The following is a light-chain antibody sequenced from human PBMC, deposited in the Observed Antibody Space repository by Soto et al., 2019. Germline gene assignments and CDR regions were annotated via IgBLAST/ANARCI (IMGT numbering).Light chain of an antibody. V-gene: IGKV3-20*01. CDR1: QTITSRY. J-gene: IGKJ3*01. Sequence: EIVLTQSPGTLSLSPGERATLSCRASQTITSRYVAWYQQKLDQAPRLLIYGASNRATGIPDRFSGSGSGTDFTLTINSLEPEDFAVYYCQQYDNSPLTFGPGTTVDIK. CDR2: GAS. CDR3: QQYDNSPLT.